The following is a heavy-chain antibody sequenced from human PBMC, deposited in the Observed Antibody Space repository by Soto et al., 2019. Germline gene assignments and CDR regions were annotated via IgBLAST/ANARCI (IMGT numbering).Heavy chain of an antibody. Sequence: ETLSLTCTVSGGSISSYYWNWVRQAPGKGLEWVGRSLSKTDGGTIDYAAPVKGRFTISRDDSKNTLFLQMNSLKIEDTAVYYCTTLDCAWPVDFWGQGTLVTVSS. CDR1: GGSISSYY. V-gene: IGHV3-15*07. J-gene: IGHJ4*02. D-gene: IGHD2-21*02. CDR2: SLSKTDGGTI. CDR3: TTLDCAWPVDF.